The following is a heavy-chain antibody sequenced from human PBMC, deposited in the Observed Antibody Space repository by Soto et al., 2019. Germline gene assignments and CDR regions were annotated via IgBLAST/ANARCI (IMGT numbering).Heavy chain of an antibody. Sequence: SETLSLTCTVSGGSTSSGGYYWSWIRQHPGKGLEWIGYIYYSGSTYYNPSLKSRVTISVDTSKNQFSLKLSSVTAADTAVYYCARDFLVNKYYYDSSGSPGAFDIWGQGTMVTVSS. CDR3: ARDFLVNKYYYDSSGSPGAFDI. J-gene: IGHJ3*02. V-gene: IGHV4-31*03. D-gene: IGHD3-22*01. CDR1: GGSTSSGGYY. CDR2: IYYSGST.